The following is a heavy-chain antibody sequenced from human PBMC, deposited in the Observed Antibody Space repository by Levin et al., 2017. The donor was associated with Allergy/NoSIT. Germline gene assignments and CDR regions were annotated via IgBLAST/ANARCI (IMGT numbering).Heavy chain of an antibody. CDR1: GFPFSSYS. D-gene: IGHD3-3*01. CDR2: ISSSSSCI. J-gene: IGHJ5*02. Sequence: LSLPCAASGFPFSSYSMNWVRQAPGKGLEWVSSISSSSSCIYYADSVKGRFTISRDNAKNSLYLQMNSLRAEDTAVYYCARGNYTPWGQGTLVTVSS. CDR3: ARGNYTP. V-gene: IGHV3-21*01.